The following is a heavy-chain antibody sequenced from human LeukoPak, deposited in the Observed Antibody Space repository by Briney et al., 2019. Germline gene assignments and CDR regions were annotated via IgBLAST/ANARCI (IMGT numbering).Heavy chain of an antibody. CDR3: ARDLGYCTNGVCHTRFDY. V-gene: IGHV1-69*13. CDR1: GGTFSSYA. D-gene: IGHD2-8*01. Sequence: SVKVSCKASGGTFSSYAISWVRQAPGQGLEWMGGIIPIFGTANYAQRFQGRVTITADESTSTAYMELSSLRSEDTAVYYCARDLGYCTNGVCHTRFDYWGQGTLVAVSS. CDR2: IIPIFGTA. J-gene: IGHJ4*02.